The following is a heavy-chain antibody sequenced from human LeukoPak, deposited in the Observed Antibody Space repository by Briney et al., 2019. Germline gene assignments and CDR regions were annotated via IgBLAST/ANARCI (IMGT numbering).Heavy chain of an antibody. V-gene: IGHV3-23*01. Sequence: PGGSLRLSCAASGLTFSSYAMNWVRQAPGKGLEWVSGISGSGGSTYSADSVKGRFTISRDNSKNTLYLQMNSLRAEDTAVYYCAKAQHSSVWGYFDYWGQGTLVTVSS. CDR1: GLTFSSYA. CDR2: ISGSGGST. D-gene: IGHD6-25*01. CDR3: AKAQHSSVWGYFDY. J-gene: IGHJ4*02.